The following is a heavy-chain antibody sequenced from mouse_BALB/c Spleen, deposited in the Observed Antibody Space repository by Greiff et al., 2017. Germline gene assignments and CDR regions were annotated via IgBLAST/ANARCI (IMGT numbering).Heavy chain of an antibody. CDR3: ARSYYGSSARDFDD. CDR1: GFTFSSFG. D-gene: IGHD1-1*01. CDR2: ISSGSSTI. V-gene: IGHV5-17*02. J-gene: IGHJ1*01. Sequence: EVMLVESGGGLVQPGGSRKLSCAASGFTFSSFGMHWVRQAPEKGLEWVAYISSGSSTIYYADTVKGRFTIFSDNPKNTLFLKMNSLRSEDTAMYYGARSYYGSSARDFDDWGEGTTVTVSS.